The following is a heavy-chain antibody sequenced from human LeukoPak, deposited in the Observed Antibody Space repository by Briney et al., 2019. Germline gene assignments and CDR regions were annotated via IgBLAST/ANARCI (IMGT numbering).Heavy chain of an antibody. V-gene: IGHV4-4*02. CDR1: GGSISSSNW. J-gene: IGHJ5*01. CDR3: SSGGVGNRLGS. Sequence: SETLSLTCAVSGGSISSSNWWSWVRQPPGKGLEWIGEISQSGSINYNPSLKSRVTISIDTSTNQFSLKLSSVTAADTAVYYCSSGGVGNRLGSWGQGTLVTVSS. CDR2: ISQSGSI. D-gene: IGHD1-26*01.